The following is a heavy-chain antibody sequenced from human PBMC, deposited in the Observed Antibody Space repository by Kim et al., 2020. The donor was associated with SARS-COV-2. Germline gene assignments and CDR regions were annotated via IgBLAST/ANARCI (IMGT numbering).Heavy chain of an antibody. D-gene: IGHD3-10*01. J-gene: IGHJ4*02. V-gene: IGHV4-61*02. Sequence: NSNPSRKSRVTISVDTSKNQFSLKLSSVTAADTAVYYCARGGRFGEFFDYWGQGTLVSVSS. CDR3: ARGGRFGEFFDY.